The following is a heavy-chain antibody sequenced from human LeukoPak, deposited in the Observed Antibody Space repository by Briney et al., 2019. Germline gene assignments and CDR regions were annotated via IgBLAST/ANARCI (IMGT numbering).Heavy chain of an antibody. CDR3: ARVPPYSSGWCGVYGMDV. CDR1: GYTFTSYY. J-gene: IGHJ6*02. V-gene: IGHV1-18*04. D-gene: IGHD6-19*01. CDR2: TSAYNGNT. Sequence: GASVKVSCKASGYTFTSYYMHWVRQAPGQGLEWMGWTSAYNGNTNYAQKLQGRVTMTTDTSTSTAYMELRSLRSDDTAVYYCARVPPYSSGWCGVYGMDVWGQGTTVTVSS.